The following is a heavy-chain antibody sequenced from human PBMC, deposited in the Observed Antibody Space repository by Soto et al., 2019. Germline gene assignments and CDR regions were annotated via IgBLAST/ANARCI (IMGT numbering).Heavy chain of an antibody. D-gene: IGHD3-3*01. V-gene: IGHV4-34*01. Sequence: SETLSLTCAVFGGSFSGYYWSWIRQPPGKGLEWIGEINHSGSTNYNPSLKSRVTISVDTSKNQFSLKLSSVTAADTAVYYCSRGGGGYYDFWIGYYLPYWGQGTLVTVSS. CDR2: INHSGST. J-gene: IGHJ4*02. CDR3: SRGGGGYYDFWIGYYLPY. CDR1: GGSFSGYY.